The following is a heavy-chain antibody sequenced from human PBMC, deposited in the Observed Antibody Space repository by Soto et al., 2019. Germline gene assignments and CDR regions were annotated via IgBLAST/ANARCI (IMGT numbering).Heavy chain of an antibody. V-gene: IGHV1-3*01. CDR2: INAGNGNT. Sequence: ASVKVSCKASGYTFTSYAMHWVRQAPGQRLEWMGWINAGNGNTKYSQKFQGRVTITRDTSASTAYMELSSLRSEDTAVYYCAIKEETDPVFDYWDQGTLVTVSS. CDR3: AIKEETDPVFDY. J-gene: IGHJ4*02. CDR1: GYTFTSYA.